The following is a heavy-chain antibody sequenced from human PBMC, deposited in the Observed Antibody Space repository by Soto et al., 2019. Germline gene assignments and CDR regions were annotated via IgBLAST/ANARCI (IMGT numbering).Heavy chain of an antibody. D-gene: IGHD3-10*01. CDR3: LKDAPNGSIDD. J-gene: IGHJ4*02. CDR2: VSPTGDTV. V-gene: IGHV3-9*01. CDR1: GFRFEQDV. Sequence: VQVVASGGGLVQPGRSLRLSCAVSGFRFEQDVMHWVRQAPGKDLECVSTVSPTGDTVAYADSVEGRFTVSRDNAKNSLYLQMNSLKGDDTAFYYCLKDAPNGSIDDWGQGTLVTVSS.